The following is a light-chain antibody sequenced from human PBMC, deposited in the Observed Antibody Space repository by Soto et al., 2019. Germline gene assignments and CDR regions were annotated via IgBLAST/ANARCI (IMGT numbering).Light chain of an antibody. CDR3: QHRSNWPPG. V-gene: IGKV3-15*01. CDR2: GAT. Sequence: EIVMTQSPATLSVSPGERATLSCRASQSVSILLAWYQQKPGQAPRLLIHGATTRETGIPARFSGSGAGTECTRTISSLAPEDFEVDYCQHRSNWPPGFGQGTRLEIK. J-gene: IGKJ5*01. CDR1: QSVSIL.